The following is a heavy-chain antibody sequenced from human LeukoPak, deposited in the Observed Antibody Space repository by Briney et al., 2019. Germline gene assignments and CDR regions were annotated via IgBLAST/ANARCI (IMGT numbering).Heavy chain of an antibody. CDR3: ARGTRRWELNY. V-gene: IGHV4-39*07. Sequence: SETLSLTCTVSGGSISISSYYWSWIRQPPGKGLEWIGEINHSGSTNYNPSLKSRVTISVDTSKNQFSLKLSSVTAADTAVYYCARGTRRWELNYWGQGTLVTVSS. J-gene: IGHJ4*02. D-gene: IGHD1-26*01. CDR2: INHSGST. CDR1: GGSISISSYY.